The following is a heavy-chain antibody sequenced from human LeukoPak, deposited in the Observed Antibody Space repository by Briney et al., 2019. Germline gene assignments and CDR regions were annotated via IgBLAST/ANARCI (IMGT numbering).Heavy chain of an antibody. CDR2: ISGSGGST. Sequence: GGSLRLSCAASGFTFSSYSMNWVRQAPGKGLEWVSAISGSGGSTYYADSVKGRFTISRDNSKNTLYLQMNSLRAEDTAVYYCARIAAAGKWYYFDYWGQGTLVTVSS. D-gene: IGHD6-13*01. CDR3: ARIAAAGKWYYFDY. CDR1: GFTFSSYS. V-gene: IGHV3-23*01. J-gene: IGHJ4*02.